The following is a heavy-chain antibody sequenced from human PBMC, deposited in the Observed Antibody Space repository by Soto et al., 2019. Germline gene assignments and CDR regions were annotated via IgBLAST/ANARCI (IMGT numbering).Heavy chain of an antibody. Sequence: ASVKVSCKTSGYTFSSYGINWVRQAPEEGLDWVGWISGYNGDTDYAQKFHGRVTLTTDTSTRTAYIELRSLSSDDTAVYYCARLAQPGNGMRYWGQGTKVNVS. V-gene: IGHV1-18*01. J-gene: IGHJ4*02. CDR3: ARLAQPGNGMRY. D-gene: IGHD6-13*01. CDR1: GYTFSSYG. CDR2: ISGYNGDT.